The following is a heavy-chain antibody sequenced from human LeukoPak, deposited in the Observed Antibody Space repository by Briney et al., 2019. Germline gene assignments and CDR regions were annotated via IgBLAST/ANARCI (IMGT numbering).Heavy chain of an antibody. Sequence: ASETLSLTCTVSGGSLSSYYWSWIRQPAGKGLEWIGRIYTSGSTNYNPSLKSRVTMSVDTSKNQFSLKLSSVTAADTAVYYCARDLFRGAFDYWSQGTLVTVSS. CDR2: IYTSGST. D-gene: IGHD3-10*01. V-gene: IGHV4-4*07. CDR3: ARDLFRGAFDY. CDR1: GGSLSSYY. J-gene: IGHJ4*02.